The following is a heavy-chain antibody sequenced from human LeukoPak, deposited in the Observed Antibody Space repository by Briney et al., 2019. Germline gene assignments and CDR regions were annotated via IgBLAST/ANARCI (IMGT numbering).Heavy chain of an antibody. Sequence: SETLSLTCAVSGYSISSGYYWGWIRQPPGKGLEWIGSIYHSGSTYYNPSLKSRVTISVGTSKNQFSLKLSSVTAADTAVYYCARGGLQPTVWGQGTLVTVSS. CDR1: GYSISSGYY. J-gene: IGHJ4*02. V-gene: IGHV4-38-2*01. CDR3: ARGGLQPTV. CDR2: IYHSGST. D-gene: IGHD5-24*01.